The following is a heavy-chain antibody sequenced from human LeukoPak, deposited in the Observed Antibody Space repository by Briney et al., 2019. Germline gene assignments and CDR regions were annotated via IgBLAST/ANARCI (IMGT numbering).Heavy chain of an antibody. Sequence: SETLSLTCAVYGGSFSGYYWSWIRQPPGKGLEWIGEINHSGSTNYNPSLKSRVTISVDTSKNQFSLKLSSVTAADTAVYYCARQRRYDFWSGYQYNWYDPWGQGTLVTVSS. V-gene: IGHV4-34*01. D-gene: IGHD3-3*01. CDR1: GGSFSGYY. J-gene: IGHJ5*02. CDR3: ARQRRYDFWSGYQYNWYDP. CDR2: INHSGST.